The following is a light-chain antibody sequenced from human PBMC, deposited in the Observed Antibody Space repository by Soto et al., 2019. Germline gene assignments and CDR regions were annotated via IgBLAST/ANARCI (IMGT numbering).Light chain of an antibody. J-gene: IGLJ1*01. Sequence: QSVLTQPASVSGSPGQSITISCTGTSSDVGNYKYVSWYQQHPGKAPKLMIYEVSNRPSGVSNRFSGSKSGNTASLTISGLQDEEGTAYYCFSYKSRGTYVFGTGTKVTVL. CDR3: FSYKSRGTYV. CDR2: EVS. V-gene: IGLV2-14*01. CDR1: SSDVGNYKY.